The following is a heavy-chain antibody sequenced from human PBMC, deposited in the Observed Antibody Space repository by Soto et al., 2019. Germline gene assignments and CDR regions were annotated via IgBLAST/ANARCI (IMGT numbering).Heavy chain of an antibody. Sequence: QVQLVQSGAEVKKPGSSVKVSCKASGGGFSSYAVNWVRQAPGQGLEWMGNLIPIFGTPNYEQKFLGRVTITADESTSTAYMELSSLRSEDTAVYYCARGDSSSAGHNWFDPWGQGTLVTVSS. CDR2: LIPIFGTP. D-gene: IGHD3-22*01. CDR3: ARGDSSSAGHNWFDP. V-gene: IGHV1-69*15. J-gene: IGHJ5*02. CDR1: GGGFSSYA.